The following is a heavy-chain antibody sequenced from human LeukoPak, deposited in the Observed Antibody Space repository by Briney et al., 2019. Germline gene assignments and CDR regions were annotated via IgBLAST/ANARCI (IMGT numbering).Heavy chain of an antibody. D-gene: IGHD2-15*01. CDR1: GGSISSGSYY. Sequence: PSETLSLTCTVSGGSISSGSYYWSWIRQPAGKGLEWIGRIYTSGSTNYNPSLKSRVAISVDKSKNQFSLKLSSVTAADTAVYYCARVLGGSNFDNWGQGTLVTVSS. J-gene: IGHJ4*02. V-gene: IGHV4-61*02. CDR2: IYTSGST. CDR3: ARVLGGSNFDN.